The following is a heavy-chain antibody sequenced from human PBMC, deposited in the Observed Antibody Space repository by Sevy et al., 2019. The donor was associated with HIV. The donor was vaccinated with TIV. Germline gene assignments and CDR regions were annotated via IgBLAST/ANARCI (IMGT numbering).Heavy chain of an antibody. V-gene: IGHV3-11*01. J-gene: IGHJ6*03. CDR3: ARVPAALHYYYYYMDV. CDR1: GFTFSDYY. CDR2: ISSSGSTI. D-gene: IGHD2-2*01. Sequence: GGSLRLSCAASGFTFSDYYMSWIRQAPGKGLEWVSYISSSGSTIYYADSVKGRFTISRDNAKNSLYLQMNSLRAEDTAVYYCARVPAALHYYYYYMDVWGKGTTVTVSS.